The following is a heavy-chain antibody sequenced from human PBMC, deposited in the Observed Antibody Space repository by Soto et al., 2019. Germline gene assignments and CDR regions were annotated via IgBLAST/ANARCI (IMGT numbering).Heavy chain of an antibody. J-gene: IGHJ4*02. Sequence: QITLKESGPTLVKPTQTLTLTCTFSGFSLTSPAVGGNWIRQPPGKALEWLALIYWNDDKQYSPSLKSRLTITNDTSKTQVVLTMTNMDPVDTATYYCAHGSGWLSDYWGQGTLVTVSS. D-gene: IGHD6-19*01. CDR2: IYWNDDK. CDR1: GFSLTSPAVG. V-gene: IGHV2-5*01. CDR3: AHGSGWLSDY.